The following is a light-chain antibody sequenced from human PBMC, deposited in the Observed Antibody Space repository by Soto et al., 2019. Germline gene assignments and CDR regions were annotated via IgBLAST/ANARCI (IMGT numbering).Light chain of an antibody. J-gene: IGLJ1*01. CDR1: RSDIGGYYY. Sequence: QSALTQPASVSGSPGQSNTISCTGTRSDIGGYYYVSWYQHHPGKAPKLIIYQVTNRPSGVSHRFSGSKSGNTASLTISGLQAEDEADYYCTSYSSSSTFYVFGAGTKLTVL. CDR2: QVT. CDR3: TSYSSSSTFYV. V-gene: IGLV2-14*01.